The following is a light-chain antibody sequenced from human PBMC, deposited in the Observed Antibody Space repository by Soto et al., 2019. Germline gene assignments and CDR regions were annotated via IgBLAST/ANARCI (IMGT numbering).Light chain of an antibody. V-gene: IGKV1-5*01. CDR1: QSISSW. CDR3: QRTYNAPLT. J-gene: IGKJ4*01. CDR2: DAS. Sequence: DIQMTQSPSTLSASVGDRVTITCRASQSISSWLAWYQQKPGKAPKLLIYDASSLQSGVPSRFSGSGSGTDFTLTISSLQPEDVTTYYGQRTYNAPLTLGGGTKVDI.